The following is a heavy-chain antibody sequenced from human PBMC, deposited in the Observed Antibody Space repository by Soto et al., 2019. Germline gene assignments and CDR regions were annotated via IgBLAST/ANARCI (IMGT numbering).Heavy chain of an antibody. CDR3: AKALGELSPESYDH. D-gene: IGHD3-16*02. CDR2: ISYDGSNQ. CDR1: GFTLSDYG. V-gene: IGHV3-30*18. J-gene: IGHJ4*02. Sequence: QVQLVESGGGVVQPGRSLRLSCAASGFTLSDYGMHWVRQAPGKGLEWVTIISYDGSNQYYADSVKGRFTISRDNSKNTLYLQMNSLRLEDTGVYYCAKALGELSPESYDHWGQGVLVTVSS.